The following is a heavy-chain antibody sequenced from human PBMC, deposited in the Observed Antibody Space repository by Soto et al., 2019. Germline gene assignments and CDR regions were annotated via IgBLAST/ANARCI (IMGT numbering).Heavy chain of an antibody. J-gene: IGHJ4*02. V-gene: IGHV4-30-2*01. Sequence: PSETLSLTCDVSGDTISTGGYTWAWIRQPPGKALEWIGHTYHSGNPYYNPSLKSRVIISVDRSKNQFSLKLSSVTAADTAVYYCARGRPVLLWFGEKKDFDYWGQGTLVTVSS. CDR1: GDTISTGGYT. D-gene: IGHD3-10*01. CDR2: TYHSGNP. CDR3: ARGRPVLLWFGEKKDFDY.